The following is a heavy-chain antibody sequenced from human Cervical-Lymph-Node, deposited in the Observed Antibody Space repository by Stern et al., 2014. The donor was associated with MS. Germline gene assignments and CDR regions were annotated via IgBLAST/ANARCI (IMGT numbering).Heavy chain of an antibody. CDR1: GFTFNKDA. D-gene: IGHD3-22*01. V-gene: IGHV3-23*04. Sequence: EVQLVESGGDLVQPGGSLRLSCAASGFTFNKDAMNWVRQAPGKGLEWVSTISGSGGSICYADSVKGRFTISRDNSENTLYLQMHSLRAEDTAIYYCAKQYFDSSGYSYYYGMDVWGQGTTVTVSS. CDR2: ISGSGGSI. CDR3: AKQYFDSSGYSYYYGMDV. J-gene: IGHJ6*02.